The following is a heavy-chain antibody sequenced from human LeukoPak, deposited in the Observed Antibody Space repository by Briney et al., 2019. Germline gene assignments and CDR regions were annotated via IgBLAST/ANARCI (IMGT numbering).Heavy chain of an antibody. V-gene: IGHV4-39*07. D-gene: IGHD3-10*01. CDR1: GGSISSSSYY. J-gene: IGHJ4*02. CDR3: ATLWFGDPAINY. CDR2: IYYSGST. Sequence: SETLSLTCTVSGGSISSSSYYWGWIRQPPGKGLEWIGSIYYSGSTYYNPSLKSRVTISVDTSKNQFSLKLSSVTAADTAVYYCATLWFGDPAINYWGQGTLVTVSS.